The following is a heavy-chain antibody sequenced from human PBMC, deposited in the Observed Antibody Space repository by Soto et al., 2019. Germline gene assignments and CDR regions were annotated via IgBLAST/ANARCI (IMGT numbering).Heavy chain of an antibody. D-gene: IGHD2-2*02. J-gene: IGHJ6*02. CDR3: AGCYRYYYGMDV. CDR1: GFTFSSYA. Sequence: PGGSLRLSCAASGFTFSSYAMSWVRQAPGKGLEWVSAISGSGGSTYYADSVKGRFTISRDNSKNTLYLQMNSLRAEDTAVYYCAGCYRYYYGMDVWGQGTTVTVSS. CDR2: ISGSGGST. V-gene: IGHV3-23*01.